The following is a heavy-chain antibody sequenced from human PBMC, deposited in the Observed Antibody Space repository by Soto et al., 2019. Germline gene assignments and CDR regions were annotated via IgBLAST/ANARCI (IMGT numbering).Heavy chain of an antibody. D-gene: IGHD1-1*01. Sequence: KLLESGGGFVQPGGSLGLSCVASGFTFSNFAMAWFRQAPGEGLEWVSAISGSGDDTFYADSMKGRFTISRDNSKDTLYLQINSLRAEDTAVYYCANPIPKTGTTFGFWGQGTLVTVSS. V-gene: IGHV3-23*01. CDR1: GFTFSNFA. J-gene: IGHJ4*02. CDR3: ANPIPKTGTTFGF. CDR2: ISGSGDDT.